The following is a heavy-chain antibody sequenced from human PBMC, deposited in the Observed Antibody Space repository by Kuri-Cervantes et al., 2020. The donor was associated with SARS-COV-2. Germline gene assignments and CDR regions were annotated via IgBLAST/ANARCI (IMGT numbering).Heavy chain of an antibody. Sequence: SETLSLTCAVYGGSFSGYYWSWIRQPPGKGLEWIGEINHSGSTNYNPSLKSRVTISVDTSKNQFSLKLSSVTAADTAVYYCARSHSGSYDSPPDYWGQGTLVTVSS. CDR1: GGSFSGYY. CDR3: ARSHSGSYDSPPDY. CDR2: INHSGST. D-gene: IGHD1-26*01. V-gene: IGHV4-34*01. J-gene: IGHJ4*02.